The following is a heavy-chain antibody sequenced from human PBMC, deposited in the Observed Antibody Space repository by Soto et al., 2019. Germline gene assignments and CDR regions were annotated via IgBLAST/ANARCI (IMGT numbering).Heavy chain of an antibody. V-gene: IGHV4-59*01. D-gene: IGHD3-22*01. CDR2: IYYSGST. CDR1: GGSISSYY. Sequence: PSETLSLTCTVSGGSISSYYWSWIRQPPGKGLEWIGYIYYSGSTNYNPSLKSRVTISVDTSKNQFSLKLSSVTAADTAVYYCARVGGYYYDSSYYFDYWGQGTLVTVSS. J-gene: IGHJ4*02. CDR3: ARVGGYYYDSSYYFDY.